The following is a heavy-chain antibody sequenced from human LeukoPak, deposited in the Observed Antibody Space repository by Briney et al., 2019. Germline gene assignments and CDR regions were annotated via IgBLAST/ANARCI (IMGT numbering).Heavy chain of an antibody. V-gene: IGHV4-59*01. CDR3: ARARVAAAGKGGFDP. CDR2: IYYSGST. D-gene: IGHD6-13*01. CDR1: GGSISSYY. Sequence: SETLSLTRTVSGGSISSYYWSWIRQPPGKGLEWTGYIYYSGSTNYNPSLKSRVTISVDTSKNQFSLKLSSVTAADTAVYYCARARVAAAGKGGFDPWGQGTLVTVSS. J-gene: IGHJ5*02.